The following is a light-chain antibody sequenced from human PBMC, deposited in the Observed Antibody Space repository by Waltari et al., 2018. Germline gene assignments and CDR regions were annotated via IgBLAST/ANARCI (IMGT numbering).Light chain of an antibody. J-gene: IGLJ2*01. CDR3: QSYDRSLSVV. CDR1: GSNIGAGYD. Sequence: QSVLTQPPSASGTPGQRVTISCTGSGSNIGAGYDVHWYQQFPGTVPKLLLSGNNNRPSGVPDRCSASKTGTSASLAITGLQAEDEADYYCQSYDRSLSVVFGGGTKLTVL. CDR2: GNN. V-gene: IGLV1-40*01.